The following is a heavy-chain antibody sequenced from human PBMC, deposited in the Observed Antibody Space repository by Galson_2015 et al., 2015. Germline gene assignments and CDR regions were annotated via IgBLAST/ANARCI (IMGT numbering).Heavy chain of an antibody. CDR2: IYYSGST. J-gene: IGHJ6*03. CDR3: AREASGYDYVPYYYYMDV. V-gene: IGHV4-59*01. CDR1: GGSISSYY. D-gene: IGHD5-12*01. Sequence: ETLSLTCTVSGGSISSYYWSWIRQPPGKGLEWIGYIYYSGSTNYNPSLKSRVTISVDTSKNQFSLKLSSVTAADTAVYYCAREASGYDYVPYYYYMDVWGKGTTVTVSS.